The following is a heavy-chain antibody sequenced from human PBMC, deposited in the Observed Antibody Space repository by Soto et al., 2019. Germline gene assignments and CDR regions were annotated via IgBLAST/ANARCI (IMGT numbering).Heavy chain of an antibody. V-gene: IGHV1-69*13. J-gene: IGHJ4*02. D-gene: IGHD3-22*01. Sequence: GASVDVSCKASGGTFSSYAISWVRQTPGQGLEWMGGIIPIFGTANYAQKFQGRVTITADESTSAAYMELSSLRSEDTAVYYCARAWVHYYDSSGYYYFDYWGQGTLVTVSS. CDR1: GGTFSSYA. CDR3: ARAWVHYYDSSGYYYFDY. CDR2: IIPIFGTA.